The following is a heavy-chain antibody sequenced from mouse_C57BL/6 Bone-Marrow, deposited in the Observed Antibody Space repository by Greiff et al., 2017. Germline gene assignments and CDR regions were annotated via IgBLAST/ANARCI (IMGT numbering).Heavy chain of an antibody. CDR2: ISYSGTT. V-gene: IGHV3-1*01. CDR3: ARGEIYGYDRYFDV. Sequence: EVKLMESGPGMVKPSQSLSLTCTVTGYSITSGFDWHWIRHFPGNKLEWMAYISYSGTTNYNPSLKSRISITHDTSKNHFFLKLNSVTAEDTATYYCARGEIYGYDRYFDVWGTGTTVTVSS. CDR1: GYSITSGFD. J-gene: IGHJ1*03. D-gene: IGHD2-2*01.